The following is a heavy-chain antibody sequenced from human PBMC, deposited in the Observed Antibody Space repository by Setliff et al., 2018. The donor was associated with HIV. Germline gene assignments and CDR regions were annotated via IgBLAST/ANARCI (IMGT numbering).Heavy chain of an antibody. CDR2: IIPIFGTA. J-gene: IGHJ3*02. Sequence: VKVSCKASGGTFSSYAISWVRQAPGQGLEWMGGIIPIFGTANYAQKFQGRVTITTDESTSTAYMELSSLRSEDTAVYYCARDRLNLHYYDSSGYYYGPDAFGIWGQGTMVTVSS. CDR3: ARDRLNLHYYDSSGYYYGPDAFGI. V-gene: IGHV1-69*05. CDR1: GGTFSSYA. D-gene: IGHD3-22*01.